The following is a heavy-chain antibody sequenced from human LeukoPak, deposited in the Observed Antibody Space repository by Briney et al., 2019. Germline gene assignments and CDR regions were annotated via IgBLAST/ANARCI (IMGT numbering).Heavy chain of an antibody. V-gene: IGHV4-61*05. Sequence: SETLSLTCTVSGGSISSSSYYWGWIRQPPGKGLEWIGYIYYSGSTNYNPSLKSRVTISVDTSKNQFSLKLSSVTAADTAVYYCARTRASSSWLSRDDHPFDYWGQGTLVTVSS. CDR2: IYYSGST. CDR3: ARTRASSSWLSRDDHPFDY. D-gene: IGHD6-13*01. J-gene: IGHJ4*02. CDR1: GGSISSSSYY.